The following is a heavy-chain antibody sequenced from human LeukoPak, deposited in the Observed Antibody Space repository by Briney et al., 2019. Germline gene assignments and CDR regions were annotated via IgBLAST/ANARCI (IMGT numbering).Heavy chain of an antibody. CDR1: GGSFSGYY. D-gene: IGHD1-26*01. V-gene: IGHV4-34*01. J-gene: IGHJ6*02. CDR2: INHSGST. Sequence: PSETLSLTCAVYGGSFSGYYWSWIRQPPGKGLEWIGEINHSGSTNYNPSLKSRVTISVDTSKNQFSLNLSSVTAADTAVYYCARGTGSYSSGMDVWGQGTAVTVSS. CDR3: ARGTGSYSSGMDV.